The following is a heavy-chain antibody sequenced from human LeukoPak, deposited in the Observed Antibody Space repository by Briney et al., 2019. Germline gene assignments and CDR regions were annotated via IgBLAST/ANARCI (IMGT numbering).Heavy chain of an antibody. D-gene: IGHD1-26*01. J-gene: IGHJ4*02. V-gene: IGHV3-9*01. CDR3: ARDSRRVGATGGSDY. CDR2: ISWNSGSI. CDR1: GFIFNNYA. Sequence: GGSLRLSCAGSGFIFNNYAMHWVRQPPGKGLEWVSGISWNSGSIDYADSVKGRSTISRDNAKNSLYLQLNSLRADDTAVYYCARDSRRVGATGGSDYWGQGTLVTVSS.